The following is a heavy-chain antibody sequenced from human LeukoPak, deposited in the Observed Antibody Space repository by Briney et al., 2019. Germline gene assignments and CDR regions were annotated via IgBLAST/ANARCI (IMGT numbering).Heavy chain of an antibody. CDR3: ARVSSSCPFDY. J-gene: IGHJ4*02. V-gene: IGHV3-23*01. Sequence: GGSLRLSCAASRFSFSSYAMSWVRQAPGKGLEWVSSISGSGSSTYYADSVKGRFTISRDNSKNTLYLQMNSLRAEDTAVYYCARVSSSCPFDYWGQGTLVTVSS. D-gene: IGHD6-13*01. CDR2: ISGSGSST. CDR1: RFSFSSYA.